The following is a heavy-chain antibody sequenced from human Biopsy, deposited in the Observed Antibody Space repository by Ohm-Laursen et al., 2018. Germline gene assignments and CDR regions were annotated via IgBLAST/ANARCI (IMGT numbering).Heavy chain of an antibody. CDR2: ISGDGNDQ. V-gene: IGHV3-30*18. CDR1: GFAFSNFG. J-gene: IGHJ4*02. D-gene: IGHD5-24*01. Sequence: SLRLSCAASGFAFSNFGIHWIRQAPGKGLEWVALISGDGNDQFYAESAKGRFTVSRDNSKNTVDLQMNNLKTENTAVYYCAKDWLQSWYFDHWGQGTLVTVSS. CDR3: AKDWLQSWYFDH.